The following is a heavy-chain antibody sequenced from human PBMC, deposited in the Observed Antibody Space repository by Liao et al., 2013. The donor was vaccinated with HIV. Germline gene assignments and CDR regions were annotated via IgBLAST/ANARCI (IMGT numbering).Heavy chain of an antibody. J-gene: IGHJ4*02. CDR1: GGPIINYY. Sequence: QVLLQESGPGLVKPSGTLSLTCAVPGGPIINYYWSWIRQPAGKGLEWIGEINHSGNTNYNPSLKRRLTISLDTSKRQFSLKLTSMTVADAGIYFCARERGTGALEYWGQGTLVTVSS. CDR3: ARERGTGALEY. D-gene: IGHD3-16*01. CDR2: INHSGNT. V-gene: IGHV4-59*12.